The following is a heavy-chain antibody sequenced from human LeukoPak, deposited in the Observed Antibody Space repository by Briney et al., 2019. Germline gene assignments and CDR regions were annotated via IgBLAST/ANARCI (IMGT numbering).Heavy chain of an antibody. D-gene: IGHD3-22*01. CDR3: ARHLTSATEYDSSGYYSNNWFDP. CDR2: ITPILGIA. Sequence: SVKVSCKASGGTFSSYAISWVRQAPGQGLEWMGRITPILGIANYAQKFQGRVTITADKSTSTAYMELSSLRSEDTAVYYCARHLTSATEYDSSGYYSNNWFDPWGQGTLVTVSS. J-gene: IGHJ5*02. V-gene: IGHV1-69*04. CDR1: GGTFSSYA.